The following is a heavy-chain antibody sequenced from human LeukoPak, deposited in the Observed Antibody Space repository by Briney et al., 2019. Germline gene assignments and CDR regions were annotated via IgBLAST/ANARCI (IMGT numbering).Heavy chain of an antibody. J-gene: IGHJ5*02. CDR2: IKGDGSDT. CDR1: GFTFSTYW. Sequence: GGSLRLSCAASGFTFSTYWMHWVRQAPGEGLVWVSRIKGDGSDTSYADSVKGRFTISRDNAKNTLYLQMNSLRAEDTAVYYCARGLYSSSSGGNWFDPWGQGTLVTVSS. V-gene: IGHV3-74*01. CDR3: ARGLYSSSSGGNWFDP. D-gene: IGHD6-6*01.